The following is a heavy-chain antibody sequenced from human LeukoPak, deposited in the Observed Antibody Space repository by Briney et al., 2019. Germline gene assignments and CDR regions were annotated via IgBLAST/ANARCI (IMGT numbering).Heavy chain of an antibody. V-gene: IGHV3-66*01. CDR3: ARLTTVFWFDP. D-gene: IGHD4-17*01. J-gene: IGHJ5*02. CDR1: GFTVSSNY. CDR2: IYSGGST. Sequence: PGGSLRLSCAASGFTVSSNYMSWVRQAPGKGLEWVSVIYSGGSTYYADSVKGRFTISRDNSKNTLYLQMNSLRAEDTAVYYCARLTTVFWFDPWGQGTLVTVSS.